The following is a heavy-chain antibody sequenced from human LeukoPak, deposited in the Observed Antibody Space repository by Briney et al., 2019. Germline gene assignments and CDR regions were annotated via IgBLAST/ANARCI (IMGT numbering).Heavy chain of an antibody. CDR1: GYTFTGYL. Sequence: ASVKVSCKASGYTFTGYLVHWVRQAPGQGLEWMGWIHPNSGGTNFGQKFQGRVTMTRDTSISTAYMELSSLRSEDTAVYYCARVYGSGSGPRQLAHWGQGTLVTVSS. V-gene: IGHV1-2*02. CDR3: ARVYGSGSGPRQLAH. CDR2: IHPNSGGT. D-gene: IGHD3-10*01. J-gene: IGHJ4*02.